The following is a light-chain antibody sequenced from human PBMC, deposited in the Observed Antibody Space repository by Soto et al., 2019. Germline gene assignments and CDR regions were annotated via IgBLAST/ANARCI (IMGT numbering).Light chain of an antibody. V-gene: IGLV8-61*01. CDR2: NTN. Sequence: QTVVTQEPSFSVSPGGTVTLTCALSSGSVSISYYPSWYQQTPGQAPRTLICNTNTRSSGVPDRFSGSILGNTAALTITGAQADDEGDYYCVLYIGSGISVFGGGTKLTVL. J-gene: IGLJ3*02. CDR1: SGSVSISYY. CDR3: VLYIGSGISV.